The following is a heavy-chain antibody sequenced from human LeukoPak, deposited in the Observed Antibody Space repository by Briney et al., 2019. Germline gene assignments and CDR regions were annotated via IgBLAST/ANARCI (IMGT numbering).Heavy chain of an antibody. V-gene: IGHV1-18*01. Sequence: ASVKVSCKASSYTFTSYGISWVRQAPGQGLEWMGWISAYNGNTNYAQKLQGRVTMTTDTSTSTAYMELRSLRSDDTAVYYCARDLYDFWSGYLAVYYYYGMDVWGQGTTVTVSS. CDR3: ARDLYDFWSGYLAVYYYYGMDV. CDR1: SYTFTSYG. J-gene: IGHJ6*02. CDR2: ISAYNGNT. D-gene: IGHD3-3*01.